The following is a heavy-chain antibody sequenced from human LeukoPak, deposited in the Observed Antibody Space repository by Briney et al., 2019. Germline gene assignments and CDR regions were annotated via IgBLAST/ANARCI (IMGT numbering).Heavy chain of an antibody. J-gene: IGHJ4*02. V-gene: IGHV3-11*05. Sequence: GGTLRLSCAASGFTFSDYYMTWIRQAPGKGLEWVSYINGGSSHTNYADSVKGRFSISRDNAKNSLYLQMSSLRAEDTAVYYCARDRINWGRGTLVTVSS. CDR1: GFTFSDYY. CDR3: ARDRIN. CDR2: INGGSSHT. D-gene: IGHD1-14*01.